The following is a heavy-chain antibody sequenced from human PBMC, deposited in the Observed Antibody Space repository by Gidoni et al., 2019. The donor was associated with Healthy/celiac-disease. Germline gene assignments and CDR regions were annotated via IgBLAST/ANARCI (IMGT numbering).Heavy chain of an antibody. Sequence: GRFTISRDNSKNTLYLQMNSLRAEDTAVYYCAKDRKWEPAWAAFDIWGQGTMVTVSS. V-gene: IGHV3-23*01. CDR3: AKDRKWEPAWAAFDI. J-gene: IGHJ3*02. D-gene: IGHD1-26*01.